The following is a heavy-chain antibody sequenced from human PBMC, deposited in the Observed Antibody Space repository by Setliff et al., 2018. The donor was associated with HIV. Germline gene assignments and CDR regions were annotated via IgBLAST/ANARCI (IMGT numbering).Heavy chain of an antibody. V-gene: IGHV1-18*04. CDR1: GYTFTDYF. CDR2: ISTYNGNT. J-gene: IGHJ4*02. D-gene: IGHD6-19*01. CDR3: ARKYTGGPLDY. Sequence: GASVKVSCKASGYTFTDYFMHWVRQAPGQGLEWMGWISTYNGNTHYAQKLQGRVTMTTDTSTSTAYMELRSLRSDDTAMYYCARKYTGGPLDYWGQGTLVTVSS.